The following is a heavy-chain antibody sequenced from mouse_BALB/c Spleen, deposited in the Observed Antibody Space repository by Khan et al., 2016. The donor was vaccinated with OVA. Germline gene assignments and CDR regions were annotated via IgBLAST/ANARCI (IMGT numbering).Heavy chain of an antibody. CDR1: GFTFSSYS. CDR3: ASHLTGSFAY. D-gene: IGHD4-1*01. V-gene: IGHV5-6*01. J-gene: IGHJ3*01. Sequence: EVELVESGGDLVKPGGSLKLSSAASGFTFSSYSMSWVRQTPDKRLEWVATISSDGDYTYFPDSVKGRFTISRDNAKNTLNLQMSSLKSEDTALYYCASHLTGSFAYWGQGTLVTGSA. CDR2: ISSDGDYT.